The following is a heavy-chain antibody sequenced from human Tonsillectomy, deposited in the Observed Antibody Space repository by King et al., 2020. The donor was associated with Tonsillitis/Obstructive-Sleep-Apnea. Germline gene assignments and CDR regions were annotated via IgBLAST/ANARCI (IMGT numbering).Heavy chain of an antibody. Sequence: VQLVESGGGLVQPGGSLRLSCAASGFTFSIYWMSWVRQAPGKGLEWVANIKEDGSEKYYVDSVKGRFTISRDNAKNSLYLQMNSLRVEDTAVYYCARESRSAKQGVLFDRWGQGTLVTVSS. J-gene: IGHJ4*02. CDR2: IKEDGSEK. CDR1: GFTFSIYW. CDR3: ARESRSAKQGVLFDR. V-gene: IGHV3-7*01. D-gene: IGHD6-6*01.